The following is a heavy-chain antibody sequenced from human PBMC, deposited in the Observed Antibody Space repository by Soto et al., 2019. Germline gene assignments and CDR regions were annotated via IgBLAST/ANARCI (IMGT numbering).Heavy chain of an antibody. V-gene: IGHV3-30*18. J-gene: IGHJ6*02. D-gene: IGHD6-13*01. CDR2: ISYDGSNK. CDR3: AKSYSSSWYSYYYYYYYGMDV. CDR1: GFTFSSYG. Sequence: GGSMRLSCAASGFTFSSYGMHWVRKAPGKGLEWVAVISYDGSNKYYADSVKGRFTISRDNSKNTLYLQMNSLRAEDTAVYYCAKSYSSSWYSYYYYYYYGMDVWGQGTTVTVSS.